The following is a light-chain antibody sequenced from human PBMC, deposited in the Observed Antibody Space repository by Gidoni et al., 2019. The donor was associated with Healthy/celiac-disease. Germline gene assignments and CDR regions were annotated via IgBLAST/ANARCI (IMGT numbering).Light chain of an antibody. V-gene: IGKV3-20*01. CDR2: GAS. CDR3: QQYGSSPL. CDR1: QSVRSSY. J-gene: IGKJ2*01. Sequence: EIVLTQSPGTLSLSPRERATLSCRASQSVRSSYLAWYQQKPVQAPRLLIYGASSRATGIPDRFSGSGSGTDFTLTISRLEPEDFAVYYCQQYGSSPLFGQGTKLEIK.